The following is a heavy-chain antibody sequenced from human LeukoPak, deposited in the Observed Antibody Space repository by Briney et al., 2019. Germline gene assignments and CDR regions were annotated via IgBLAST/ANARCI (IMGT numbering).Heavy chain of an antibody. CDR3: ARGGSYYDSSGYYWARYYMDV. Sequence: PGGSLRLSCAASGFTFSSYGMSWVRQAPGKGLEWVSAISGSGGSTYYADSVKGRFTISRDNSKNTLYLQMNSLRAEDTAVYYCARGGSYYDSSGYYWARYYMDVWGKGTTVTISS. CDR1: GFTFSSYG. D-gene: IGHD3-22*01. J-gene: IGHJ6*03. V-gene: IGHV3-23*01. CDR2: ISGSGGST.